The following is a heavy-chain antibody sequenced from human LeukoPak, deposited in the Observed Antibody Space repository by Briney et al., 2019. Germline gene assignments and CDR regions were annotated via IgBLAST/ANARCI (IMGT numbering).Heavy chain of an antibody. CDR3: ARVGDYVWGSYLPGAFDI. V-gene: IGHV4-61*02. CDR1: GGSISSNSYY. Sequence: SSETLSLTCTVSGGSISSNSYYWSWVRQPAGKGLEWFGRIYTGGSTNYNPSLKSRVTLSADTSKNQFSLKLSSVTAADTAVYYCARVGDYVWGSYLPGAFDIWGQGTMVTASS. CDR2: IYTGGST. D-gene: IGHD3-16*02. J-gene: IGHJ3*02.